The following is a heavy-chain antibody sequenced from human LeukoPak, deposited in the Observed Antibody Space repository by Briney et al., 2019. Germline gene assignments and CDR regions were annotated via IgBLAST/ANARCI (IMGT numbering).Heavy chain of an antibody. D-gene: IGHD3-9*01. J-gene: IGHJ5*02. Sequence: SETLSLTCTVSGGSISSYYWSWIRQPPGKGLEWIGYIYYSGSTNYNPSLKSRVTIPVDTSKNQFSLKLSSVTAADTAVYYCAGVLRYFDWLPYNWFDPWGQGTLVTVSS. CDR3: AGVLRYFDWLPYNWFDP. CDR2: IYYSGST. CDR1: GGSISSYY. V-gene: IGHV4-59*01.